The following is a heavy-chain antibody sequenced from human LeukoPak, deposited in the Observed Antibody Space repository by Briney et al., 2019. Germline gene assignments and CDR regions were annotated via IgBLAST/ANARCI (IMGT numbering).Heavy chain of an antibody. CDR3: ARGAQSRYQPYDY. Sequence: GGSLRLSCAASGPDYWMSWVRHAPGKGLEWVSGINWNGGSTGYADSVKGRFTISRDNAKNSLYLQMNSLRAEDTALYYCARGAQSRYQPYDYWGQGTLVTVSS. D-gene: IGHD1-26*01. CDR2: INWNGGST. CDR1: GPDYW. J-gene: IGHJ4*02. V-gene: IGHV3-20*04.